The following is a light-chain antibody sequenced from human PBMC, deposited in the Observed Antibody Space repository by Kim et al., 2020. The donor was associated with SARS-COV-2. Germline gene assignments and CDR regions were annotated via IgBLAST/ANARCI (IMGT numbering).Light chain of an antibody. Sequence: ASVKLTCTLSSGDSSYAIASHQQQPEKGPRYLMKLNSDGSHSKGDGIPDRFSGSSSGAARSLTISSLQSEDEADYYCQTWGTGIGVFGGGTQLTVL. CDR1: SGDSSYA. V-gene: IGLV4-69*01. CDR3: QTWGTGIGV. CDR2: LNSDGSH. J-gene: IGLJ3*02.